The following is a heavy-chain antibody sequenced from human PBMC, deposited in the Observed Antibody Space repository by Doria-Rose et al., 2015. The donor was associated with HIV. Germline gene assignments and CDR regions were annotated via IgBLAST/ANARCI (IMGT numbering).Heavy chain of an antibody. V-gene: IGHV4-31*03. Sequence: LSLTCIVSGASVSSRVYYWNWIRQVPGKGLESLGYTYYTGTSDYSPSLKSRLNMAVDTSKNQFSLKLSFVTVADTAVYYCARMGSYRELDYWGQGALVSVSA. CDR3: ARMGSYRELDY. CDR1: GASVSSRVYY. CDR2: TYYTGTS. D-gene: IGHD3-3*01. J-gene: IGHJ4*02.